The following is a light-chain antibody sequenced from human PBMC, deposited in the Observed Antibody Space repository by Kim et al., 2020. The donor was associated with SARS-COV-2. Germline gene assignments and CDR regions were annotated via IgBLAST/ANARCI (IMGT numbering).Light chain of an antibody. CDR3: VQTTQFPYT. CDR1: QSLEHSDGNTY. CDR2: KIS. V-gene: IGKV2-24*01. Sequence: DMVMTQTPLSSPVTLGQPASISCRSGQSLEHSDGNTYLSWLHQRPGQPPRLLIYKISNRLSGVPDRFSGSGAGTDFTLKISRVEAEDVGIYYCVQTTQFPYTFGQGTKLEI. J-gene: IGKJ2*01.